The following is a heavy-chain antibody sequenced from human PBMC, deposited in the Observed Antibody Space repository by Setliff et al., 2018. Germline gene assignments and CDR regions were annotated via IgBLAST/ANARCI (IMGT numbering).Heavy chain of an antibody. Sequence: PSETLSLTCAVYGGSFSGYYWSWIRQPPGKRLEWIGEIIHSGSTNYNPSLKSRVTISMDTSKNQFSLKVCSVTAADTAVYYCARSFSRSEKFLLDYWGQGALVTVSS. CDR1: GGSFSGYY. D-gene: IGHD2-15*01. V-gene: IGHV4-34*12. CDR2: IIHSGST. J-gene: IGHJ4*02. CDR3: ARSFSRSEKFLLDY.